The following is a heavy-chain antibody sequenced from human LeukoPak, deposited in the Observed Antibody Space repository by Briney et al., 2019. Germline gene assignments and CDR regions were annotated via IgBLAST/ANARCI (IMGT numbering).Heavy chain of an antibody. CDR1: GGTFSSYA. D-gene: IGHD2-2*02. Sequence: SVKVSCKASGGTFSSYAISWVRQAPGQGLEWMGRIIPILGIANYAQKFQGRVTITADKSTSTAYMELSSLRSDDTAVYYCARGGYCSSTSCYTDAFDIWGQGTMVTVSS. V-gene: IGHV1-69*04. CDR3: ARGGYCSSTSCYTDAFDI. J-gene: IGHJ3*02. CDR2: IIPILGIA.